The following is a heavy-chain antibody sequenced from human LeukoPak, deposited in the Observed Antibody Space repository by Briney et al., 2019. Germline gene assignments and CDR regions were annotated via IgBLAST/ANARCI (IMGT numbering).Heavy chain of an antibody. CDR2: INPSGGST. CDR3: ARATTGTTVELWFDP. Sequence: ASVKVSCKASGYTFTSYYMHWVRQAPGQGLEWMGIINPSGGSTSYAQKFQGRVTMTRVMSTSTVYMELSSLRSEDTAVYYCARATTGTTVELWFDPWGQGTLVTVSS. V-gene: IGHV1-46*01. J-gene: IGHJ5*02. CDR1: GYTFTSYY. D-gene: IGHD1-1*01.